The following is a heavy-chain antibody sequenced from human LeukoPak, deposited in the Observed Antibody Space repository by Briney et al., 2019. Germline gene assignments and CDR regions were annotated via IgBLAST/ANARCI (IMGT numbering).Heavy chain of an antibody. CDR3: AKGGRDTSKYYFDY. D-gene: IGHD1-26*01. CDR1: GFTFSNSG. CDR2: VWFGESSQ. V-gene: IGHV3-30*18. J-gene: IGHJ4*02. Sequence: PGRSLRLSCAASGFTFSNSGMHWVRQAPGKGLEWVAGVWFGESSQSYADSVEGRFTISRDNSKNTVWLEMNSLRVEDTAVYYCAKGGRDTSKYYFDYWGQGTQVTVSS.